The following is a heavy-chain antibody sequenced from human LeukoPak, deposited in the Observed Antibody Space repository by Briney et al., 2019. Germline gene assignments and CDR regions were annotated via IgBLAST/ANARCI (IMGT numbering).Heavy chain of an antibody. J-gene: IGHJ4*02. CDR2: ITGSGGNT. CDR3: AKWGDYDVLTGYYASDY. D-gene: IGHD3-9*01. Sequence: PGGSLRLSCAASGFTFSNYAMSWVRQAPGKGLEWVSAITGSGGNTYYADSVKGRFTISRDNSKNTVFLQINSLRAEDTAVYYCAKWGDYDVLTGYYASDYWGQGTLVTVSS. V-gene: IGHV3-23*01. CDR1: GFTFSNYA.